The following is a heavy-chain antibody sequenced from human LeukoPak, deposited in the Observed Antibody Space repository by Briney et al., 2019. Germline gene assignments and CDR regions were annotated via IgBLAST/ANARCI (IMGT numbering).Heavy chain of an antibody. CDR1: GFTFSSYG. CDR2: IRYDGSNK. J-gene: IGHJ6*03. V-gene: IGHV3-30*02. CDR3: AKDRNSSGWYYYYYYYMDV. Sequence: GGSLRLSCAASGFTFSSYGMHWVRQAPGKGLEWVAFIRYDGSNKYYADSVKGRFTISRDNSKNTLYLQMNSLRAEDTAVYYCAKDRNSSGWYYYYYYYMDVWGKGTTVTVSS. D-gene: IGHD6-19*01.